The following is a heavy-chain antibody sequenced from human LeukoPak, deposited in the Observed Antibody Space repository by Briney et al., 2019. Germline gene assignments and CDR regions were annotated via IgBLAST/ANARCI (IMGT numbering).Heavy chain of an antibody. V-gene: IGHV1-69*01. J-gene: IGHJ3*02. CDR1: GGTFSSYA. CDR3: ARDRARVLVGYSSSDAFDI. CDR2: IIPIFGTA. Sequence: LRASVKVSCKASGGTFSSYAISWVRQAPGQGLEWMGGIIPIFGTANYAQKFQGRVTITADESTSTAYMELSSLRSEDTAVYYCARDRARVLVGYSSSDAFDIWGQGTMVTVSS. D-gene: IGHD6-13*01.